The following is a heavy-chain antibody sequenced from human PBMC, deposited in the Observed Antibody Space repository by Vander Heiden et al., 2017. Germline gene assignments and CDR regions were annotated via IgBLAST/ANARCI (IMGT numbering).Heavy chain of an antibody. J-gene: IGHJ4*02. CDR3: AKDPYSYGYDIVTYFDC. D-gene: IGHD5-12*01. CDR1: GFTLLSSA. V-gene: IGHV3-23*01. Sequence: EVKLLESGGGLVQPGGSLRLSCVGSGFTLLSSAMGWVRQTPATVLEWVAAISGTGNTANYADSVNGRFTISRDKSKNMLLLYMNSLRAEDTGVYFCAKDPYSYGYDIVTYFDCWGQGTQVTVSS. CDR2: ISGTGNTA.